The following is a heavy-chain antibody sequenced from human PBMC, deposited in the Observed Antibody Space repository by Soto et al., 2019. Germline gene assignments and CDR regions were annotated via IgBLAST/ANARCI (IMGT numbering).Heavy chain of an antibody. Sequence: SETLSLTCAVYGGSFSGYYWSWIRQPPGKGLEWIGEINHSGSTNYNPSLKSRVTISVDTSKNQFSLKLSSVTAADTAVYYCARGPHVDIVATIFRSWSGPYYYYGMDVWGQGTTVT. V-gene: IGHV4-34*01. CDR3: ARGPHVDIVATIFRSWSGPYYYYGMDV. D-gene: IGHD5-12*01. CDR1: GGSFSGYY. CDR2: INHSGST. J-gene: IGHJ6*02.